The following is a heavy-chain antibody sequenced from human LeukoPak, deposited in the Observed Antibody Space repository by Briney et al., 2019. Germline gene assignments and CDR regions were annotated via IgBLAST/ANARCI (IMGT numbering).Heavy chain of an antibody. J-gene: IGHJ5*02. Sequence: ASVKVSCKASGYTFTSYGISWVRQAPGQGLEWMGWISAYNGNTNYAQKLQGRVTMTTDTSTSTAYMELRSLRSDDTAVYYCAGERATTVIRSWFDPWGQGTLVTVSS. CDR2: ISAYNGNT. D-gene: IGHD4-17*01. CDR3: AGERATTVIRSWFDP. V-gene: IGHV1-18*01. CDR1: GYTFTSYG.